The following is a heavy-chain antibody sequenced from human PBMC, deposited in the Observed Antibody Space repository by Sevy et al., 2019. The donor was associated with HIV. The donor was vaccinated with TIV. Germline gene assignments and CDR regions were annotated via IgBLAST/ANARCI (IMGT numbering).Heavy chain of an antibody. Sequence: GGSLRLSCVASGSTFSSYVMSWVHQAPGKGLEWVSTISGSGGYTYYGDSVKGRFTISIDNSKNTVDLLIISLRAEDTAVYYWAKETASGYLPWGQGTLVTVSS. CDR1: GSTFSSYV. CDR2: ISGSGGYT. J-gene: IGHJ5*02. D-gene: IGHD3-3*01. CDR3: AKETASGYLP. V-gene: IGHV3-23*01.